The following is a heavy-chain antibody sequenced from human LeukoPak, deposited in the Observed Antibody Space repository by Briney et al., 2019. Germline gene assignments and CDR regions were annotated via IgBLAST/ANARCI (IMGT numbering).Heavy chain of an antibody. CDR2: IYHSGST. CDR3: ARSRVWSDYWGYFDY. CDR1: GGSIIGYY. V-gene: IGHV4-59*01. D-gene: IGHD3-3*01. Sequence: PSETLSLTCTVSGGSIIGYYWNWIRQPPEKGLDWIGYIYHSGSTNYNPSLKSRVTISVDTSKTQISLKLRAVTAADTAVYYCARSRVWSDYWGYFDYWGQGTLVTVSS. J-gene: IGHJ4*02.